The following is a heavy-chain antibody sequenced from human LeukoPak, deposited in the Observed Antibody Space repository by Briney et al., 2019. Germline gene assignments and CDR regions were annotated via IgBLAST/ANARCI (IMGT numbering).Heavy chain of an antibody. CDR3: ARLSVIVGSTLEYYYYYMDV. CDR1: GGSISSSSYY. CDR2: IYYSGST. J-gene: IGHJ6*03. V-gene: IGHV4-39*07. D-gene: IGHD1-26*01. Sequence: SETLSLTCTVSGGSISSSSYYWGWIRQPPGKGLEWIGSIYYSGSTYYNPSLKSRVTISADKSKNQVSLKLTSVTAADTAVYYCARLSVIVGSTLEYYYYYMDVWGQGTTVTVSS.